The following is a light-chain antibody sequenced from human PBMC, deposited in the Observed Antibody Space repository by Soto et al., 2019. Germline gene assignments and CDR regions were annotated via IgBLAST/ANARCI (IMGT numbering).Light chain of an antibody. CDR2: DAS. CDR3: QQRSNLPPYP. J-gene: IGKJ2*01. V-gene: IGKV3-11*01. Sequence: EIVLTQSPATLSLSPGERATLSCRASQSVSSYLAWYQQKPGQAPRLLIYDASNRATGIPARFSGSGSGTDFHLTISRLEPEDFAVYYCQQRSNLPPYPFGQGTKLEIK. CDR1: QSVSSY.